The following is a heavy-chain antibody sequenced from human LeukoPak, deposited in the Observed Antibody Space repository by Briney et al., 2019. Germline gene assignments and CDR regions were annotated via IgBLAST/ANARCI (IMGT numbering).Heavy chain of an antibody. J-gene: IGHJ4*02. Sequence: GRSLRLSCAASGFTFDDYAMHWVRQAPGKGLEWVSGISWNSGSIGYADSVKGRFTISRDNAKNSLYLQMNSLRAEDTALYYCAKGPRRYCSSTSYLYFGYWGQGTLVTVSS. CDR3: AKGPRRYCSSTSYLYFGY. CDR1: GFTFDDYA. CDR2: ISWNSGSI. D-gene: IGHD2-2*01. V-gene: IGHV3-9*01.